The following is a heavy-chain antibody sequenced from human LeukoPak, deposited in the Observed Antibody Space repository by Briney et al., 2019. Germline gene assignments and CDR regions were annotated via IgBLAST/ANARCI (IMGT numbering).Heavy chain of an antibody. CDR1: GGTFSSYA. CDR2: IIPILGIA. Sequence: ASVKVSCKASGGTFSSYAISWVRQAPGQGLEWMGRIIPILGIANYAQKFQGRVTITADKSTSTAYMELSSLRSEDTAMYYCAARYYYGMDVWGQGTTVTVSS. V-gene: IGHV1-69*04. J-gene: IGHJ6*02. CDR3: AARYYYGMDV.